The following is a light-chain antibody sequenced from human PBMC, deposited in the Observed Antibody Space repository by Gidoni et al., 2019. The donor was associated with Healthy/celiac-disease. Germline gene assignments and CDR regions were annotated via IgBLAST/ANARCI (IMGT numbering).Light chain of an antibody. CDR2: KAS. Sequence: DIQMTQSPSTLSASVGDRVTITCRASQSSSSWLAWYQQKPGKAPKLLIYKASSLESGVPSRFSGSGSGTEFTLTISSLQPDDFATYYGQQYNSYLWTFGQGTKVEIK. CDR3: QQYNSYLWT. CDR1: QSSSSW. V-gene: IGKV1-5*03. J-gene: IGKJ1*01.